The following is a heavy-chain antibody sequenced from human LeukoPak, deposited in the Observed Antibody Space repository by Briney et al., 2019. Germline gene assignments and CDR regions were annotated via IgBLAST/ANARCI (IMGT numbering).Heavy chain of an antibody. J-gene: IGHJ4*02. V-gene: IGHV3-21*01. CDR1: GFSLSSYN. Sequence: GGSLRLSCAASGFSLSSYNMNWVRQAPGKGLEWVSFISTTSSHIYYADSLKGRFTISRDNAKGTLYLQMNSLRAEDTAVYYCAITRDYDYWGQGTMVAVSS. CDR3: AITRDYDY. D-gene: IGHD5-24*01. CDR2: ISTTSSHI.